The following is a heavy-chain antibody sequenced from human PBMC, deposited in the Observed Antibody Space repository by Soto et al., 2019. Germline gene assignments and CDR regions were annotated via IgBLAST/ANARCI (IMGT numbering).Heavy chain of an antibody. CDR2: ISGSGGST. V-gene: IGHV3-23*01. D-gene: IGHD2-2*01. CDR3: AKDSCGSTSFYYGDWLDP. CDR1: GFTFSSYA. J-gene: IGHJ5*02. Sequence: EMHLLESGGGLVQRGGSLRLSCAASGFTFSSYAMTWVRQAPGKGLEWVSAISGSGGSTYYADSVKGRFTISRDNSKNTLYLQMNSLRVEDTAVYYCAKDSCGSTSFYYGDWLDPWGQGTLVTVSS.